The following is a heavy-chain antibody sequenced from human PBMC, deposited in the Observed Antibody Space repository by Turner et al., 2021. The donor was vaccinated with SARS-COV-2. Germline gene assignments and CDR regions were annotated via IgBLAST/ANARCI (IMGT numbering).Heavy chain of an antibody. Sequence: QVQLVESGGGVVQPGRSLSLPCAASGFPFSSYGMHWVRQAPGKGLEWVAVSRYDGSNKYYADSVKGRFTISRDNSKNTLYLQMSSLRAEDTAVYYCARARYGSGSFLGYYMDVWGKGTTVTVSS. V-gene: IGHV3-33*01. D-gene: IGHD3-10*01. CDR3: ARARYGSGSFLGYYMDV. CDR2: SRYDGSNK. J-gene: IGHJ6*03. CDR1: GFPFSSYG.